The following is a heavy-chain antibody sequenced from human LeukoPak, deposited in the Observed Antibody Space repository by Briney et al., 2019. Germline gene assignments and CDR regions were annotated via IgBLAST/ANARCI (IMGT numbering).Heavy chain of an antibody. V-gene: IGHV4-38-2*02. CDR3: AEVLGDYVDY. CDR2: IYHSGST. CDR1: GYSISSGYY. J-gene: IGHJ4*02. D-gene: IGHD3-3*02. Sequence: SETLSLTCTVSGYSISSGYYWGWIRQPPGKGLEWIGSIYHSGSTYYNPSLKSRVTISVDTSKIQFSLKLSSVTAADTAVYYCAEVLGDYVDYWGQGTLVTVSS.